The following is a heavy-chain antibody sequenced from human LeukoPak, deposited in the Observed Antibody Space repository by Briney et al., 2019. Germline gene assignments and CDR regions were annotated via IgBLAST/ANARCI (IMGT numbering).Heavy chain of an antibody. V-gene: IGHV4-61*01. CDR2: IYYSGST. Sequence: SETLSLTCTVSGGSITFGSSYWGWIRQPPGKGLEWIGYIYYSGSTNYNPSLKSRVTISVDTSKNQFSLKLSSVTAADTAVYYCAREVNPRGAIGAFDIWGQGTMVTVSS. D-gene: IGHD2-21*01. CDR3: AREVNPRGAIGAFDI. J-gene: IGHJ3*02. CDR1: GGSITFGSSY.